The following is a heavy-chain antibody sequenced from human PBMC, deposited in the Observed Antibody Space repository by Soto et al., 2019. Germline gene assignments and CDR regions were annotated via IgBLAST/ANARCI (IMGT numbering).Heavy chain of an antibody. D-gene: IGHD2-15*01. Sequence: PGGSLRLSCAASGFPFSNHAMSWVRQAPGKGLEWVSGISDGGDLIYYADSVKGRFSMSRDNCENMLYLQMTNLRAEDTAIYFCAKRQGTGLAAKNFDFWGQGTLVTVSS. J-gene: IGHJ4*02. CDR1: GFPFSNHA. CDR2: ISDGGDLI. V-gene: IGHV3-23*01. CDR3: AKRQGTGLAAKNFDF.